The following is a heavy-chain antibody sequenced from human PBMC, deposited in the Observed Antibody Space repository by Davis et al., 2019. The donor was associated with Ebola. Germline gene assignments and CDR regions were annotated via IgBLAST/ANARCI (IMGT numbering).Heavy chain of an antibody. D-gene: IGHD4-17*01. J-gene: IGHJ4*02. CDR1: GFTFSRFG. V-gene: IGHV3-30*19. CDR2: ISYDGSNK. CDR3: ARDKGDYVSGYFDY. Sequence: GGSLRLSCAASGFTFSRFGMHWVRQAPGKGLEWVAVISYDGSNKYYADSVKGRFTISRDNSKNTLYLQMNSLRAEDTAVYYCARDKGDYVSGYFDYWGQETLVTVSS.